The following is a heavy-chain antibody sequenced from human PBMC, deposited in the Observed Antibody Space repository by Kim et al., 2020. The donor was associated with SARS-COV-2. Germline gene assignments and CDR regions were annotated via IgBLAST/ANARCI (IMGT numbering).Heavy chain of an antibody. J-gene: IGHJ6*02. CDR2: IYPGDSDT. CDR3: ASGGAVPTTVDYYGMDV. D-gene: IGHD3-16*01. Sequence: GESLKISCKGSGYSFTSYWIGWVRQMPGKGLEWMGIIYPGDSDTRYSPSFQGQVTISADKSISTAYLQWSSLKASDTAMYYCASGGAVPTTVDYYGMDVWGQGTTVTVSS. CDR1: GYSFTSYW. V-gene: IGHV5-51*01.